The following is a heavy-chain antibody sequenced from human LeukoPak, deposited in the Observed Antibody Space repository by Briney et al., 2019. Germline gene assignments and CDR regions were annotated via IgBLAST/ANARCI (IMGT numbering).Heavy chain of an antibody. CDR1: GGSISSYY. Sequence: PSETLSLTCTVSGGSISSYYWSWIRQPPGKGLEWIGYIYYSGSTNYNPSLKSRVTISVDTSKNQFSLKLSSVTAADTAVYYCARVPYGDYVIDYWGQGTLVTVSS. CDR2: IYYSGST. D-gene: IGHD4-17*01. J-gene: IGHJ4*02. CDR3: ARVPYGDYVIDY. V-gene: IGHV4-59*01.